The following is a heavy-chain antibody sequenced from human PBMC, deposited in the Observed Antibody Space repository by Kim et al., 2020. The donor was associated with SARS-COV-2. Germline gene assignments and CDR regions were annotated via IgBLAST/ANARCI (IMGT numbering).Heavy chain of an antibody. D-gene: IGHD6-13*01. CDR3: TRDRVAAAATRGFWFDP. Sequence: GGSLRLSCTASGFTFGDYAMSWFRQAPGKGLEWVGFIRSKAYGGTTEYAASVKGRFTISRDDSKSIAYLQMNSLKTEDTAVYYCTRDRVAAAATRGFWFDPWGQGTLVTVSS. CDR2: IRSKAYGGTT. CDR1: GFTFGDYA. V-gene: IGHV3-49*03. J-gene: IGHJ5*02.